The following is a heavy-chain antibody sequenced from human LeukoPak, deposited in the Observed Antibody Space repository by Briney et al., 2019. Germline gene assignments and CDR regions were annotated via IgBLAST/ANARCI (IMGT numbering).Heavy chain of an antibody. Sequence: ASVKVSFKASGYTFTGYYMHWVRQAPGQGLEWMGWINPNSGGTNYAQKLQGRVTMTTDTSTSTAYMELRSLRSDDTAVYYCARSITMVRGVPPRYGMDVWGQGTTVTVSS. J-gene: IGHJ6*02. V-gene: IGHV1-2*02. D-gene: IGHD3-10*01. CDR2: INPNSGGT. CDR3: ARSITMVRGVPPRYGMDV. CDR1: GYTFTGYY.